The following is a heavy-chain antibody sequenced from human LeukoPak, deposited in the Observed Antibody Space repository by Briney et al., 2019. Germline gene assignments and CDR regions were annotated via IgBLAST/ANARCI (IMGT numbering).Heavy chain of an antibody. CDR3: ATLPYYYDSSGYYQPADY. Sequence: ASVKVSCKVSGYALTKLSMHWVRQAPGKGLEWMGGFDPEDGETIYAQKFQGRVTMTEDTSTDTAYMELSSLRSEDTAVYYCATLPYYYDSSGYYQPADYWGQGTLVTVSS. CDR1: GYALTKLS. V-gene: IGHV1-24*01. J-gene: IGHJ4*02. D-gene: IGHD3-22*01. CDR2: FDPEDGET.